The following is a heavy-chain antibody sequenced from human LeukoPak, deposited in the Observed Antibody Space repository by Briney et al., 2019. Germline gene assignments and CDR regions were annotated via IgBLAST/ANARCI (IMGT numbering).Heavy chain of an antibody. CDR2: ISWNSGSI. V-gene: IGHV3-9*01. CDR1: GFTFDDYA. CDR3: AKGFHYDFWSGYFDY. D-gene: IGHD3-3*01. Sequence: PGRPLRLSCAASGFTFDDYAMHWVRQAPGKGLEWVSGISWNSGSIGYADSVKGRFTTSRDNAKNSLYLQMNSLRAEDTALYYCAKGFHYDFWSGYFDYWGQGTLVTVSS. J-gene: IGHJ4*02.